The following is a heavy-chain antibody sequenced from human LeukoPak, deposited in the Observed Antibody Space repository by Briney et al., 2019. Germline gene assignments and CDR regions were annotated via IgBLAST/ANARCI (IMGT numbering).Heavy chain of an antibody. Sequence: GASVKVSCKVSGYTLTELSMHWVRQAPGKGLEWMGGFDPEDRETIYAQKFQGRVTMTEDASTDTAYMELSSLRSEDTAVYYCATGLPGALRPLLGYWGQGTLVTVSS. CDR3: ATGLPGALRPLLGY. V-gene: IGHV1-24*01. D-gene: IGHD2-21*02. J-gene: IGHJ4*02. CDR1: GYTLTELS. CDR2: FDPEDRET.